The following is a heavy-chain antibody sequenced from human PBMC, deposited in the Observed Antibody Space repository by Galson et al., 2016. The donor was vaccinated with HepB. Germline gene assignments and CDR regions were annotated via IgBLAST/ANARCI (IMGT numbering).Heavy chain of an antibody. CDR3: ARVRSGYSGYANPYYYGMDV. CDR2: TYYRSKWYN. V-gene: IGHV6-1*01. Sequence: CAISGDSVSSNSATWNWIRQSPSRGLEWLGRTYYRSKWYNDYALSVKSRITINPDTSKNQFSLQLNSVTPDDRAVYYCARVRSGYSGYANPYYYGMDVWGQGTTVTVSS. CDR1: GDSVSSNSAT. D-gene: IGHD5-12*01. J-gene: IGHJ6*02.